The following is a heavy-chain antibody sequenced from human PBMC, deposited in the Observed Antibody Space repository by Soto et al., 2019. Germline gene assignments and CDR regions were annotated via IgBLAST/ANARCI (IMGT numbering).Heavy chain of an antibody. CDR3: ARRAGTTPLAPNDY. V-gene: IGHV3-21*01. J-gene: IGHJ4*02. CDR2: ISSSSSYI. Sequence: PGGSLKLCCAASGFTLCSYSMNWVRQAPGKGLEWVSSISSSSSYIYYADSVKGRFTISRDNAKNSLYLQMNSLRAEDTAVYYCARRAGTTPLAPNDYWGQGTLVTVSP. CDR1: GFTLCSYS. D-gene: IGHD1-7*01.